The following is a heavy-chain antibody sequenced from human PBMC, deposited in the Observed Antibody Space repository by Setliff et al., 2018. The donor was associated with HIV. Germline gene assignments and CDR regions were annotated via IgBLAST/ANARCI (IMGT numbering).Heavy chain of an antibody. Sequence: SETLSLTCTASGGSINNGAYYWSWIRHQPGRGLEWIGNIYYNGITHYNPSLKSRLSISIDTSKNQFYLQLNSVTAADTSVFYCAREIVRVALDIWGPGTAVTVS. D-gene: IGHD3-16*02. CDR2: IYYNGIT. J-gene: IGHJ3*02. CDR1: GGSINNGAYY. CDR3: AREIVRVALDI. V-gene: IGHV4-31*03.